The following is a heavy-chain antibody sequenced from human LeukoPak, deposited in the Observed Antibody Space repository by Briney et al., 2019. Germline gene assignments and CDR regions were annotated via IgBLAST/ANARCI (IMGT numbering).Heavy chain of an antibody. CDR2: ISSSRTYI. J-gene: IGHJ4*02. Sequence: PGGSLRLSCAASDFTFSAYTMNWIRLAPGKGLEWASSISSSRTYIYYADSVKGRFTISRDNAKNSLYLQMNSLRAEDTALYFCVRDSDYGDYFDHWGQGTLVTVSS. V-gene: IGHV3-21*06. CDR3: VRDSDYGDYFDH. CDR1: DFTFSAYT. D-gene: IGHD4-17*01.